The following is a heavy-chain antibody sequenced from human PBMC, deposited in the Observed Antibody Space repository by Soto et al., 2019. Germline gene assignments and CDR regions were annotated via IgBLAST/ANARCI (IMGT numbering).Heavy chain of an antibody. Sequence: QVQLVQSGAEVKKPGSSVKVSCKASGGTFSSYAISWVRQAPGQGLEWMGGIIPIFGTANYAQKFQGRVTITADESTSPAYMELSSLRSEDTAVYYCARDSGLPGDDAFDIWGQGTMVTVSS. CDR3: ARDSGLPGDDAFDI. CDR2: IIPIFGTA. CDR1: GGTFSSYA. V-gene: IGHV1-69*12. D-gene: IGHD1-26*01. J-gene: IGHJ3*02.